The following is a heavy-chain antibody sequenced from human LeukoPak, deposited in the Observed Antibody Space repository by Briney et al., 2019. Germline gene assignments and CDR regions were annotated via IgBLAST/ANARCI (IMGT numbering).Heavy chain of an antibody. CDR2: ISGSGGST. CDR1: GFTFSSDS. V-gene: IGHV3-23*01. J-gene: IGHJ3*02. Sequence: PGGSLRLSCAASGFTFSSDSMNWVRQAPGKGLEWVSSISGSGGSTYYADSVKGRFTISRDNSKNTLYLQMNSLRAEDTAVYYCAKVSGDIVVVVADDAFDIWGQGTMVTVSS. D-gene: IGHD2-15*01. CDR3: AKVSGDIVVVVADDAFDI.